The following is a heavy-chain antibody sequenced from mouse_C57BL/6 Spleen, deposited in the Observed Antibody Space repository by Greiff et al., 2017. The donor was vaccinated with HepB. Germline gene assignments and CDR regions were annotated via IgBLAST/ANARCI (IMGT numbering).Heavy chain of an antibody. Sequence: QVQLQQSGPELVKPGASVKISCKASGYAFSSSWMHWVKQRPGKGLEWIGRVYPGDGDTNYNGKFKGKATLTADKSSSTAYMQLSSLTSEDSAVYFCASSTGVARYFDVWGTGTTVTVSS. D-gene: IGHD1-1*01. CDR3: ASSTGVARYFDV. CDR1: GYAFSSSW. J-gene: IGHJ1*03. V-gene: IGHV1-82*01. CDR2: VYPGDGDT.